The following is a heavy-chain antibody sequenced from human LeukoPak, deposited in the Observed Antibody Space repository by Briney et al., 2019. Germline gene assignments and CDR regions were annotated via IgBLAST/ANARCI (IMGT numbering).Heavy chain of an antibody. D-gene: IGHD3-10*01. J-gene: IGHJ4*02. CDR1: SG. V-gene: IGHV3-30*02. CDR3: AKDYNRAYYYGSGFDY. CDR2: IRYDGSKK. Sequence: SGKKLVRQAPGKGVGWVAFIRYDGSKKYSADSVKGRFTISRDNSKNTLYLQMNSLRAEDTAVYYCAKDYNRAYYYGSGFDYWGQGTLVTVSS.